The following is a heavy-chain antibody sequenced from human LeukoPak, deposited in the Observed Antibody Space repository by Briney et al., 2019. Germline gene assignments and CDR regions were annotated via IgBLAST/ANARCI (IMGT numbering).Heavy chain of an antibody. CDR3: ARASRDHLLMATMAPFDY. D-gene: IGHD5-24*01. CDR2: ISSSSSTI. V-gene: IGHV3-48*04. CDR1: GFTFSSYS. J-gene: IGHJ4*02. Sequence: GGSLRLSCAASGFTFSSYSMNWVRQAPGKGLEWVSYISSSSSTIYYADSVKGRFTISRDNAKNSLYLQMNSLRAEDTAVYYCARASRDHLLMATMAPFDYWGQGTLVTVSS.